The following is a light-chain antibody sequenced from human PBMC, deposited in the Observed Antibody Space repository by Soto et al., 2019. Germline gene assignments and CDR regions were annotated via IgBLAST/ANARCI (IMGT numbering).Light chain of an antibody. CDR2: DAS. CDR1: QSVSSSY. J-gene: IGKJ1*01. V-gene: IGKV3-20*01. CDR3: QQYGSSRRT. Sequence: EFVLTQSPGTLSLSPGERATISCRASQSVSSSYLAWYQQKPGQAPRLLIYDASKRATGIPDRFSGSGSGTDFTLTISRLEPEDFAVYHCQQYGSSRRTFGQGTKVDIK.